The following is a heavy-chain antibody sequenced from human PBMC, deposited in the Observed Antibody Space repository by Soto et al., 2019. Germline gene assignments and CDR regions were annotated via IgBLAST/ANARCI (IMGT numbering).Heavy chain of an antibody. CDR1: GFTFSSYA. CDR3: VKDSGSYFLGGYYGMDV. J-gene: IGHJ6*02. V-gene: IGHV3-64D*08. CDR2: ISSNGGST. Sequence: GGSLRLSCSASGFTFSSYAMHWVRQAPGKGLEYVSAISSNGGSTYYADSVKGRFTISRDNSKNTLYLQISSLRAEDTAVYYCVKDSGSYFLGGYYGMDVWGQGTTVTVSS. D-gene: IGHD1-26*01.